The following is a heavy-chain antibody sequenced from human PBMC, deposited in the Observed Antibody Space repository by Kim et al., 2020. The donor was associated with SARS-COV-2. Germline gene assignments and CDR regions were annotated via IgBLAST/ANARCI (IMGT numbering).Heavy chain of an antibody. V-gene: IGHV7-4-1*01. CDR3: ARKVWGFSSFYFEF. D-gene: IGHD6-6*01. Sequence: ASVKVSCKASGYTFITYGINWLRQAPGQGLEWMGWINTNTGNPTYAQGFTGRFVFSLDTSVSTAYLQISSLEAEDTAVYYCARKVWGFSSFYFEFWGQGTLVTVSS. CDR2: INTNTGNP. J-gene: IGHJ4*02. CDR1: GYTFITYG.